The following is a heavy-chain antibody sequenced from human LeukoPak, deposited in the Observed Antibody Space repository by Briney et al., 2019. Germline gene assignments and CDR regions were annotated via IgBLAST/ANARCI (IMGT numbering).Heavy chain of an antibody. CDR2: IYRSGST. V-gene: IGHV4-30-2*01. J-gene: IGHJ2*01. CDR1: GGSISSGDYS. CDR3: ARSRRGYWYFDL. D-gene: IGHD3-16*01. Sequence: SETLSLTCDVSGGSISSGDYSWTWIRQPPGKGLEWLGFIYRSGSTYYSPSLKSRVPISVDSSKTHFSLELTSVTAADTAVYFCARSRRGYWYFDLWGRGTLVSVSS.